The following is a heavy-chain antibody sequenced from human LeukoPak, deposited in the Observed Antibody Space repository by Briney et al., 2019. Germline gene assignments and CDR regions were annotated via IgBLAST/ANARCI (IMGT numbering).Heavy chain of an antibody. V-gene: IGHV3-48*03. CDR1: GFTFSSYE. CDR3: VRDEVGTPYSFDY. D-gene: IGHD4-23*01. J-gene: IGHJ4*02. Sequence: GGSLRLSCAASGFTFSSYEMNWVRQAPGKGLQWVSYISVSGSTKYYADSVKGRFTISRDNAKNSLYLQMNSLRAEDTGVYYCVRDEVGTPYSFDYWGQGTLVTVSS. CDR2: ISVSGSTK.